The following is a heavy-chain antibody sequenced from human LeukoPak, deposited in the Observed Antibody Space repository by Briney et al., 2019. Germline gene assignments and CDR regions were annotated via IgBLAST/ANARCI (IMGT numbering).Heavy chain of an antibody. CDR3: ARVRPGIAVYYYYYMDV. J-gene: IGHJ6*03. D-gene: IGHD6-19*01. V-gene: IGHV4-59*01. CDR2: IYYSGST. CDR1: GGSISSYY. Sequence: SETLSLTRTVSGGSISSYYWSWMRQPPGKGVEGIGYIYYSGSTNYNPSLKSRVTISVDTSKNQFSLNLSSVTAADTAVYYCARVRPGIAVYYYYYMDVWGKGTTVTVSS.